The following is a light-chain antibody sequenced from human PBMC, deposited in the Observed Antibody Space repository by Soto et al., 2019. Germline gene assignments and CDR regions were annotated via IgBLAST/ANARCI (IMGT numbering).Light chain of an antibody. CDR3: QHYHNHLYT. V-gene: IGKV1-33*01. Sequence: DIQLTQSPSSLSASVGDRVTITCQASQDISKSLNWYQQRPGKAPKLLIHGASSLQTGVPSRFSGYGSGTYFTFTISSLQPEDLATYYCQHYHNHLYTFGQGTKVEIK. CDR2: GAS. CDR1: QDISKS. J-gene: IGKJ2*01.